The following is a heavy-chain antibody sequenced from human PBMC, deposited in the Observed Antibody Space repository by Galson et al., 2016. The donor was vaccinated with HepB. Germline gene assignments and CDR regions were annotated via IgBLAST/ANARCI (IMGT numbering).Heavy chain of an antibody. V-gene: IGHV3-7*03. J-gene: IGHJ4*02. CDR1: GFTFATYW. CDR3: IGSSGWILDN. D-gene: IGHD6-19*01. Sequence: SLRLSCAGSGFTFATYWMTWVRQGPGKGLERVASINGDGSDEFYVDSVRGRFTLSRDNARNSVYLQMNSLRADDTAVYYCIGSSGWILDNWGQGTLVTVSS. CDR2: INGDGSDE.